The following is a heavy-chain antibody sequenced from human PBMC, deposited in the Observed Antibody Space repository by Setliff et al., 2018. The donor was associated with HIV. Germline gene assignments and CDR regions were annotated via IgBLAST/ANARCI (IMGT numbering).Heavy chain of an antibody. CDR3: ARGSVFWDRGHHYQYMDV. CDR1: GGSFRGYF. J-gene: IGHJ6*03. Sequence: SETMSLTCAIYGGSFRGYFWSWIRQPPGKGLGWIGEINHRGSIYYNSSLKSRVTIAVDTSKNQFSLNLSAVTAADTAVYYCARGSVFWDRGHHYQYMDVWAKGTTVTVSS. V-gene: IGHV4-34*01. D-gene: IGHD3-10*01. CDR2: INHRGSI.